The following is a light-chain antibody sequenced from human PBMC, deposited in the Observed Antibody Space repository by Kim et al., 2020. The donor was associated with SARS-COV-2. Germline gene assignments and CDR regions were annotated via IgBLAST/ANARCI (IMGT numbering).Light chain of an antibody. J-gene: IGLJ2*01. CDR2: GHT. V-gene: IGLV1-40*01. CDR3: QSYDSSLSGSV. Sequence: QSVLTQPPSVSGAPGQRVTISCTGSSSNIGAGYDIHWYQQLPGKAPKLLIYGHTHRPSGVPDRFSGSWSGTSASLAITGLQADDEADYYCQSYDSSLSGSVFGGGTQLTVL. CDR1: SSNIGAGYD.